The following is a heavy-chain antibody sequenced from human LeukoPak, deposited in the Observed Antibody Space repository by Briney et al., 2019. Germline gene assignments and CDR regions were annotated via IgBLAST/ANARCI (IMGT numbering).Heavy chain of an antibody. CDR2: IYNSGST. V-gene: IGHV4-31*03. Sequence: SETLSLTCTVSGGSISSGGHYWGWIRQHPGKGLDWIGYIYNSGSTYYNPSLKSRVSISVDTSKNQFSLKLSSVTAADTALYYCARSNYGSGSYYNNWGRGTLVSVSS. J-gene: IGHJ4*02. CDR1: GGSISSGGHY. CDR3: ARSNYGSGSYYNN. D-gene: IGHD3-10*01.